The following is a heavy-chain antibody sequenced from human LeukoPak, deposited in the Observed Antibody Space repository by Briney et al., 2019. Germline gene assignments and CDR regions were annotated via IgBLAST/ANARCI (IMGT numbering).Heavy chain of an antibody. V-gene: IGHV3-64D*09. CDR3: VKDVGGSYAFDY. Sequence: PGGSLRLSCSASGFTFSRYAKHWVRQAPGQGLEYVSGINDNGGRTHYGDSVKGRFSISRDNSKNTLHLQMSTLRAEDTALYYCVKDVGGSYAFDYWGQGILVTVAS. CDR1: GFTFSRYA. D-gene: IGHD1-26*01. CDR2: INDNGGRT. J-gene: IGHJ4*02.